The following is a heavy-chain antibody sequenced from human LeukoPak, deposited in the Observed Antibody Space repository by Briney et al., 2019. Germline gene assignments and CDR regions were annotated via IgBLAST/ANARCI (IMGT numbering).Heavy chain of an antibody. CDR3: ARKQSGQVCGMDV. D-gene: IGHD1/OR15-1a*01. CDR2: IRNKASSYTT. Sequence: GGSLRLSCAASGFTFSDYYMDWVRQAPGKGLEWVGRIRNKASSYTTEYAASVKGRFTISRDESRNSLYLQTNYLKTEDTAVYYCARKQSGQVCGMDVWGQGTTVTVSS. J-gene: IGHJ6*02. V-gene: IGHV3-72*01. CDR1: GFTFSDYY.